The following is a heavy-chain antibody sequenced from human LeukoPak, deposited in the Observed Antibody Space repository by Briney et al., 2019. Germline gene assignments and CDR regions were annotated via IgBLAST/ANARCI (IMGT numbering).Heavy chain of an antibody. V-gene: IGHV3-23*01. CDR2: ISGSGGST. J-gene: IGHJ4*02. Sequence: GGSLRLSCAASGFTFSSYAMSWVRQAPGKGLEWVSAISGSGGSTYYADSVKGRFTISRDNSKNTLELQMKRLRAEDTAVYYCAKXWXISXYGSGSSIDYWGQGTLVTVSS. CDR1: GFTFSSYA. D-gene: IGHD3-10*01. CDR3: AKXWXISXYGSGSSIDY.